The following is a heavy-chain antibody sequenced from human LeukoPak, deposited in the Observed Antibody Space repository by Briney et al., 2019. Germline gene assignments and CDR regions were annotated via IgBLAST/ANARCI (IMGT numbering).Heavy chain of an antibody. J-gene: IGHJ6*04. D-gene: IGHD3-10*02. CDR3: AELGITMIGGV. CDR1: GFTFSTYS. Sequence: GGSLRLSCAASGFTFSTYSMNWVRQAPGKGLEWVSFISTSSSYIHYADSVKGRFTISRDNAKKSLYLQMNSLRAEDTAVYYCAELGITMIGGVWGKGTTVTISS. V-gene: IGHV3-21*01. CDR2: ISTSSSYI.